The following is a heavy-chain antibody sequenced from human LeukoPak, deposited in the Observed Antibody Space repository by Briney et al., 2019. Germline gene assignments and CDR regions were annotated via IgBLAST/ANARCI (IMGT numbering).Heavy chain of an antibody. CDR3: ARGKSGRLLWFGELFVDYYYMDV. Sequence: PSETLSLTCAVYGGSFSGYYWSWIRQPPGKGLEWIGEINHSGSTNYNPSLKSRVTISVDTSKNQFSLKLSSVTAADTAVYYCARGKSGRLLWFGELFVDYYYMDVWGKGTTVTVSS. CDR1: GGSFSGYY. V-gene: IGHV4-34*01. J-gene: IGHJ6*03. D-gene: IGHD3-10*01. CDR2: INHSGST.